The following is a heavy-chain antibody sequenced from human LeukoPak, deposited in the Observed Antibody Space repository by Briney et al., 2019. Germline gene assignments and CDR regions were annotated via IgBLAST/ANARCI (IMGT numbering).Heavy chain of an antibody. J-gene: IGHJ6*03. D-gene: IGHD1-1*01. CDR2: IKEDGTQK. CDR1: GFTFNKSW. V-gene: IGHV3-7*03. CDR3: AFRFATMTYYYYYMDV. Sequence: GGSLRLSCAASGFTFNKSWMSWVRQAPGKGPEWVANIKEDGTQKYYVDSVRGRFTISRDNAENSLYLQMNSLRDEDTAVYYCAFRFATMTYYYYYMDVWGKGTTVTVSS.